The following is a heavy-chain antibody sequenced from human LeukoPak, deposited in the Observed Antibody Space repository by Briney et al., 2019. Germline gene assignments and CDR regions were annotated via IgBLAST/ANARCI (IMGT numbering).Heavy chain of an antibody. CDR3: ARDTVEPEPPTGNYYYYYGMDV. CDR2: IIPIFGTA. D-gene: IGHD1-14*01. J-gene: IGHJ6*02. Sequence: ASVTVSCTASGGTFSSYAISWVRQAPGQGLEWMGGIIPIFGTANYAQKFQGRVTITADESTSTAYMELSSLRSEDTAVYYCARDTVEPEPPTGNYYYYYGMDVWGQGTTVSVSS. CDR1: GGTFSSYA. V-gene: IGHV1-69*01.